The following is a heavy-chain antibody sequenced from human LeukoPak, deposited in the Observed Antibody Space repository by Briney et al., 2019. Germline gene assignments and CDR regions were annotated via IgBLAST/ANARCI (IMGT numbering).Heavy chain of an antibody. CDR3: ASRYCSGGSCYSPYDAFDI. J-gene: IGHJ3*02. V-gene: IGHV1-69*04. CDR2: NMPILGIA. D-gene: IGHD2-15*01. Sequence: SVKVSCKASGGTFSSYAISWVRQAPGQGLEWMGRNMPILGIANYAQKFQGRVTITADKSTSTAYMELSSLRSEDTAVYYCASRYCSGGSCYSPYDAFDIWGQGTMVTVSS. CDR1: GGTFSSYA.